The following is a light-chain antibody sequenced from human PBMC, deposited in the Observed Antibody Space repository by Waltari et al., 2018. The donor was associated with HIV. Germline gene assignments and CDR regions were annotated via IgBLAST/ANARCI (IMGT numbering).Light chain of an antibody. CDR1: QSIGNY. V-gene: IGKV1-39*01. CDR2: SAS. CDR3: QQSSSSPPT. J-gene: IGKJ2*01. Sequence: DLQMTQSPSSLSASVGDRVTIICRASQSIGNYLNWYHQKSGTAPELLIYSASSLQSGVPSRFSGSGSGTDFTLTITSLQPEDCATYCCQQSSSSPPTFSQGTKVEI.